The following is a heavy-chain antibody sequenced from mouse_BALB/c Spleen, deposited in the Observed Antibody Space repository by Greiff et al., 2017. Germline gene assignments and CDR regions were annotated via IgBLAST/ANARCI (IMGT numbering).Heavy chain of an antibody. V-gene: IGHV5-17*02. D-gene: IGHD2-1*01. CDR1: GFTFSSFG. Sequence: EVMLVESGGGLVQPGGSRKLSCPASGFTFSSFGMHWVRQAPEKGLEWVAYISSGSSTIYYADTVKGRFTISRDNPKNTLFLQMTSLRSEDTAMYYCARSNYGNYYFDYWGQGTTLTVSS. J-gene: IGHJ2*01. CDR2: ISSGSSTI. CDR3: ARSNYGNYYFDY.